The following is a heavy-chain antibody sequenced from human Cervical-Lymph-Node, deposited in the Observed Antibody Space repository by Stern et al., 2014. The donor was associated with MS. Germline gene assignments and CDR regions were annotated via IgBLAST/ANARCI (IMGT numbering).Heavy chain of an antibody. J-gene: IGHJ4*02. CDR2: IYWADAE. Sequence: QVTLKESGPTLVKPTQTLTLTCTFSGFSLSTSGVGVGWIRQPPGKALEWLAVIYWADAERSSPSLHSRLTITQATSHNQVVITMTNMDPVDTATYYGAVRLTLYSASWYSMHYFDYWGQGTLVTVSS. D-gene: IGHD6-13*01. CDR3: AVRLTLYSASWYSMHYFDY. CDR1: GFSLSTSGVG. V-gene: IGHV2-5*02.